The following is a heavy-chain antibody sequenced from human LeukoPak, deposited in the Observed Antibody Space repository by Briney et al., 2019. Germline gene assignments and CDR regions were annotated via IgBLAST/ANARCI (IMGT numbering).Heavy chain of an antibody. CDR2: IRYDGSNK. CDR1: GFTFSSYG. J-gene: IGHJ4*02. D-gene: IGHD6-6*01. Sequence: GGSLRLSCAASGFTFSSYGIHWVRQAPGKGLEWVAFIRYDGSNKYYADSVKGRFTISRDNSKNTLYLQMNSLRAEDTAVYYCAKDQKFSSSSDYWGQGTLVTVSS. CDR3: AKDQKFSSSSDY. V-gene: IGHV3-30*02.